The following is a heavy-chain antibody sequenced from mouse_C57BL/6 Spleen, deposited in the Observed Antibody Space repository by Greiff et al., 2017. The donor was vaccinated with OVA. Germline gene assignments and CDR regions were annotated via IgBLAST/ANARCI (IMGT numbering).Heavy chain of an antibody. J-gene: IGHJ4*01. CDR1: GYAFTNYL. Sequence: QVQLQQSGAELVRPGTSVKVSCKASGYAFTNYLIEWVKQRPGQGLEWIGVINPGSGGTNYNEKFKGKATLTADKSSSTAYMQLSSLTSEDSAVYFGARGPYYAMDYWGQGTSVTVSS. V-gene: IGHV1-54*01. CDR3: ARGPYYAMDY. CDR2: INPGSGGT.